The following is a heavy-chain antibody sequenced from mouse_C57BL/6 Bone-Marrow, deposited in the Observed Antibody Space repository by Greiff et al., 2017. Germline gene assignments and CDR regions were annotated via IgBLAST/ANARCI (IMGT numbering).Heavy chain of an antibody. D-gene: IGHD2-5*01. V-gene: IGHV1-61*01. CDR1: GYTFTSSW. J-gene: IGHJ2*01. CDR2: IYPSDSEI. CDR3: ARRAYYSNFFDY. Sequence: QVQLQQPGAELVRPGSSVKLSCKASGYTFTSSWMDWVKQRPGQGLEWIGNIYPSDSEIHYNQKFTDKATLTVDKSSSTAYMQLSSLTSEASAVYYCARRAYYSNFFDYWGQGTTLTVSS.